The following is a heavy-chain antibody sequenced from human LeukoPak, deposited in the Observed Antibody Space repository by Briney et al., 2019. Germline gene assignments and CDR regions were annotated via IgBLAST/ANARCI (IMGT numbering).Heavy chain of an antibody. V-gene: IGHV3-11*04. CDR2: ISSSGSTI. Sequence: PGGSLRLSCAASGFTFSDYYMSWIRQAPGKGLEWVSYISSSGSTIYYADSVKGRFTISRDNAKNSLYLQMNSLRVEETAMYYCARWRQSSTWYWLDPWGQGTLVTVSP. J-gene: IGHJ5*02. CDR3: ARWRQSSTWYWLDP. CDR1: GFTFSDYY. D-gene: IGHD6-13*01.